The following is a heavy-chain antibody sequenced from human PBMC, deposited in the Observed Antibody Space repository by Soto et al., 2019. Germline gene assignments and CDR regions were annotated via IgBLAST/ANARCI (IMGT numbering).Heavy chain of an antibody. CDR3: ARGQIFGVVNSGMDV. V-gene: IGHV4-59*01. J-gene: IGHJ6*02. CDR2: IYYSGST. D-gene: IGHD3-3*01. CDR1: GGSISSYY. Sequence: PSETLSLTCTVSGGSISSYYWSWIRQPPGKGLEWIGYIYYSGSTNYNPSLKSRVTISVDTSKNQFSLKLSSVTAADTAVYYCARGQIFGVVNSGMDVWGQGTTVTVSS.